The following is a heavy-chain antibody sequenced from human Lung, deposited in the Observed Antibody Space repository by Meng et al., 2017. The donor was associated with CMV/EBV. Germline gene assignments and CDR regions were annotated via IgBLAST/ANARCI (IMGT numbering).Heavy chain of an antibody. CDR2: ISYDGSNK. D-gene: IGHD3-16*01. CDR3: ARGWGLYSWFDP. V-gene: IGHV3-30-3*01. CDR1: GFTFSSYA. J-gene: IGHJ5*02. Sequence: CAASGFTFSSYAMHWVRQAPGKGLGWVAVISYDGSNKYYADSVKGRFTISRDNSKNTLYLQMNNLRAEDTAVYYCARGWGLYSWFDPWGQGTLVTVSS.